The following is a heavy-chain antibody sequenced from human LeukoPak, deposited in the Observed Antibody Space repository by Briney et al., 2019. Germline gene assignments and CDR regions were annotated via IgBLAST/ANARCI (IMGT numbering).Heavy chain of an antibody. V-gene: IGHV1-18*01. CDR2: ISAYNGNT. Sequence: ASVKVSCKASGYTFTSYGISWARQAPGQGLEWMGWISAYNGNTNYAQKLQGRVTMTTDTSTSTAYMELRSLRSDDTAVYYCARDLHYGDYEDYWGQGTLVTVSS. CDR3: ARDLHYGDYEDY. J-gene: IGHJ4*02. D-gene: IGHD4-17*01. CDR1: GYTFTSYG.